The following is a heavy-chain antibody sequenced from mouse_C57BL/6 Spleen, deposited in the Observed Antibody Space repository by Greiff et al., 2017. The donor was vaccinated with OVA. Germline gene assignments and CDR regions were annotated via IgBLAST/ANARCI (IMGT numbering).Heavy chain of an antibody. D-gene: IGHD4-1*01. CDR3: AKGGLGSGYFDY. CDR1: GFSLTSYG. CDR2: IWSGGST. Sequence: VKLMESGPGLVQPSQSLSITCTVSGFSLTSYGVHWVRQPPGKGLEWLGVIWSGGSTDYNAAFISRLSISKDNSKSQVFFKMNSLQADDTAIYYCAKGGLGSGYFDYWGQGTTLTVSS. J-gene: IGHJ2*01. V-gene: IGHV2-4*01.